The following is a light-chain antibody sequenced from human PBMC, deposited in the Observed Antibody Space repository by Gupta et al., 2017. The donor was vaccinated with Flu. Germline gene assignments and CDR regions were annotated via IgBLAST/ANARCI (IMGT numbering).Light chain of an antibody. J-gene: IGLJ3*02. CDR2: GNS. Sequence: QSVLTQPPSVSGAPGHRVTISCTGSSSNIGAGYDVHWYQQLPGTAPKLLIYGNSNRPSGVPDRFFGSKSGTSASLAITGLKAEDEADYYCQSYDSSLSGGVFGGGTKLTVL. CDR3: QSYDSSLSGGV. CDR1: SSNIGAGYD. V-gene: IGLV1-40*01.